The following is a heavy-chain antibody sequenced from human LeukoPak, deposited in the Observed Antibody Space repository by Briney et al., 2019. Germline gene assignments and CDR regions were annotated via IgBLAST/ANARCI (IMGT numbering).Heavy chain of an antibody. CDR3: AKDISGYSYGSNWFDP. CDR1: GFTFDDYA. Sequence: PGGSLRLSCAASGFTFDDYAMHWVRQAPGKGLEWVSGISWNSGSIGYADSVKGRFTISRDNAKNSLYLQMNSLRAEDTALYYCAKDISGYSYGSNWFDPWGQGTLVTVSS. CDR2: ISWNSGSI. J-gene: IGHJ5*02. V-gene: IGHV3-9*01. D-gene: IGHD5-18*01.